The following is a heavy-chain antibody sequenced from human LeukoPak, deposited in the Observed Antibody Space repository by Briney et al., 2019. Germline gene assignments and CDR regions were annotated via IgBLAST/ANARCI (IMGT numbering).Heavy chain of an antibody. D-gene: IGHD3-22*01. CDR1: GYSFTSYW. CDR2: IYPGDSDT. J-gene: IGHJ3*02. Sequence: GESLQISCKGSGYSFTSYWIGWVRQMPGKGLQWMGIIYPGDSDTRYSPSFQGQVTISADKSISTAYLQWNSLKASDTAMYYCARPHYDSSGLNAFDIWGQGTMVTVSS. V-gene: IGHV5-51*01. CDR3: ARPHYDSSGLNAFDI.